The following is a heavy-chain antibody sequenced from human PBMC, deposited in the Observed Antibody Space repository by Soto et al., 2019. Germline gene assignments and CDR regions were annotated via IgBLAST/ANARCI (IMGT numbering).Heavy chain of an antibody. CDR1: GYTFAYRY. V-gene: IGHV1-45*02. CDR3: ATISSTSCYTPHCGMDV. CDR2: ITPFNGNT. J-gene: IGHJ6*02. Sequence: SVKVSCKASGYTFAYRYLHWVRQAPGQALEWMGWITPFNGNTNYAQKFQDRVTITRDRSMRTAYMELSRVRSEDTAMYYCATISSTSCYTPHCGMDVWGQGTTVTVSS. D-gene: IGHD2-2*02.